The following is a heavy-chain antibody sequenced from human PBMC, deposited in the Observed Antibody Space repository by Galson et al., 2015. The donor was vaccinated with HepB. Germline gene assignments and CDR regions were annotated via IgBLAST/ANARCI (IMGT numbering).Heavy chain of an antibody. D-gene: IGHD3-10*01. V-gene: IGHV4-59*08. CDR3: ARTTPSYGRHWPYFDS. CDR1: GGSMKNYF. CDR2: ITDRGAT. Sequence: ATLSLTCTVSGGSMKNYFWSWLRQSPGQGLEWIGYITDRGATKYTPSLTSRVTISSDTSKIHFSLRLTSVTAADTAKYYCARTTPSYGRHWPYFDSWGLGVLVTVSS. J-gene: IGHJ4*02.